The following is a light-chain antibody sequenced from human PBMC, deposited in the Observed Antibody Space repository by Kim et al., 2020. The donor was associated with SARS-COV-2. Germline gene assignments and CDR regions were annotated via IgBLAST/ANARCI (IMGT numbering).Light chain of an antibody. Sequence: SEAVGDRVTIAGRASQNINSYLNWYQQAPGKDPNLLIYAASNLQTGVPSRFSGSGSGTDFTLTITSLQPEDFATDYCQQTYDSPRSFGQGTKLEI. CDR3: QQTYDSPRS. CDR1: QNINSY. J-gene: IGKJ2*01. V-gene: IGKV1-39*01. CDR2: AAS.